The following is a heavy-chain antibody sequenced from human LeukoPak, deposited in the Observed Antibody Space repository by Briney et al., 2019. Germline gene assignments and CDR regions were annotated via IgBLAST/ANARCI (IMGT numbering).Heavy chain of an antibody. CDR3: ARGGGRGASGFDY. Sequence: GRSLRLSCAASGFTFSSYAMHWVRQAPGKGLEWVAVISYDGSNKYYADSVKGRFTISRDNSKNTLYLQMNSLRAEDTGVYYCARGGGRGASGFDYWGQGTLVTVSS. D-gene: IGHD3-10*01. V-gene: IGHV3-30*01. J-gene: IGHJ4*02. CDR1: GFTFSSYA. CDR2: ISYDGSNK.